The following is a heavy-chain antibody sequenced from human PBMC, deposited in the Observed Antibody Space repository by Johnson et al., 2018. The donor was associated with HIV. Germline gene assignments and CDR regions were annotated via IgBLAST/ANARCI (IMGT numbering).Heavy chain of an antibody. CDR1: GFTFNNFA. J-gene: IGHJ3*02. D-gene: IGHD4-17*01. V-gene: IGHV3-23*04. CDR2: ISGSGTST. Sequence: VQLVESGGGLVQPGGSLRLSCAASGFTFNNFAMSWVRQAPGKGLEWASGISGSGTSTYYADSVKGRFTISRDNSKDTLFLHMNSLRAEDTAVYYCARDRTYFYGDYSAFDIWGQGTMVTVSS. CDR3: ARDRTYFYGDYSAFDI.